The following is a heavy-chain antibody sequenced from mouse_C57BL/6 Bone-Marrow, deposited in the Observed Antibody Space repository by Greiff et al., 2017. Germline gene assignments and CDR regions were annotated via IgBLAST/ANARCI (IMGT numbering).Heavy chain of an antibody. J-gene: IGHJ4*01. CDR1: GYTFTSYW. V-gene: IGHV1-69*01. CDR3: ARGDYYYGSSPYAMDY. Sequence: QVQLKQPGAELVMPGASVKLSCKASGYTFTSYWMHWVKQRPGQGLEWIGEIDPSDSYTNYNQKFKGKSTLTVDKSSSTAYMQLSSLTSEDSAVYYCARGDYYYGSSPYAMDYWGQGTSVTVSS. D-gene: IGHD1-1*01. CDR2: IDPSDSYT.